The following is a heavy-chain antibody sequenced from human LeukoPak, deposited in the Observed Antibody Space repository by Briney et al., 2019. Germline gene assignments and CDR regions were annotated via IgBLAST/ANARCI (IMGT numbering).Heavy chain of an antibody. J-gene: IGHJ4*02. CDR3: ARTSPRAATFDY. D-gene: IGHD2-15*01. CDR2: IYTSGTT. Sequence: SETLCLTCAVSGGSFSSYYWSWIRQPAGKGLEWVGRIYTSGTTNYNPSIKSRVTMSVDTSKNQFSLNLNSVTAADTAVYYCARTSPRAATFDYWGQGTLVTVSS. V-gene: IGHV4-4*07. CDR1: GGSFSSYY.